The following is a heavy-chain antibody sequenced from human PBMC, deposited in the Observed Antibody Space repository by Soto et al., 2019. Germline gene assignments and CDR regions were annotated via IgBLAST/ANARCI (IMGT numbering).Heavy chain of an antibody. CDR3: ARIGYYDNSGYDY. V-gene: IGHV4-31*03. J-gene: IGHJ4*02. CDR1: GGSISSGGFY. CDR2: ISYSGST. Sequence: SETLSLTCTVSGGSISSGGFYWSWIRQHPGQGLEWIGYISYSGSTYYNPSLKSRLSISVDTSKNQFSLKLSSVTAADTAVYYCARIGYYDNSGYDYWGQGTLVTVSS. D-gene: IGHD3-22*01.